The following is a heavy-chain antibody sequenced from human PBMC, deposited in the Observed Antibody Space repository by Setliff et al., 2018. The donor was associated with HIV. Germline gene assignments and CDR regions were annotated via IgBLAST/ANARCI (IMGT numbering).Heavy chain of an antibody. Sequence: GGSPRLSCAASGFTFSSYAMSWVRQAPGKGLEWVSAISGSGGSTSYADSVKGRFTISRDNSKNTLYLQMNSLRAEDTAVYYCAKGRGYSYGPPLGYFDSWGQGALVTVSS. CDR3: AKGRGYSYGPPLGYFDS. J-gene: IGHJ4*02. D-gene: IGHD5-18*01. CDR1: GFTFSSYA. CDR2: ISGSGGST. V-gene: IGHV3-23*01.